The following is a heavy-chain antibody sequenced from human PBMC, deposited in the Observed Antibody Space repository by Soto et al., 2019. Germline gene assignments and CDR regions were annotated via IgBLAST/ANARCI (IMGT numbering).Heavy chain of an antibody. D-gene: IGHD3-10*01. CDR3: AKDRLASGSGVRFDP. V-gene: IGHV3-23*01. CDR2: ISGSGSDT. J-gene: IGHJ5*02. Sequence: EVQLLESGGGLVQPGGSLRLSCAASGFTFSSYAMSWVRQAPGKGLKWVSAISGSGSDTYYAGSVKGRFTISRDNSKNTLYLQMNSLRDEDAALYYCAKDRLASGSGVRFDPWGQGTLVTVSS. CDR1: GFTFSSYA.